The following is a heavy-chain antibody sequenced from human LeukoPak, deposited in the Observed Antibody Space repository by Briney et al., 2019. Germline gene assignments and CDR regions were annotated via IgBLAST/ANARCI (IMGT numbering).Heavy chain of an antibody. D-gene: IGHD6-13*01. Sequence: QSGGSLRLSCAASGFTFSSYAMSWVRQAPGKGLEWVSAISGSGGSTYYADSVKGRFTISRDNSKNTLYLQMNSLRAEDTAVYYCAKYFAAGLNFDYWGQGTLVTVSS. V-gene: IGHV3-23*01. CDR2: ISGSGGST. CDR3: AKYFAAGLNFDY. J-gene: IGHJ4*02. CDR1: GFTFSSYA.